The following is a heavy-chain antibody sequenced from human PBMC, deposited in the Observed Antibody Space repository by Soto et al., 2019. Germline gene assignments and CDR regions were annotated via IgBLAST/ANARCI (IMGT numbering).Heavy chain of an antibody. CDR1: RGSITSNW. CDR2: IYHSGGA. Sequence: QVQLQESVPGLVEPSGTLSLTCAVSRGSITSNWCSWVRQPPGKGLAWIGEIYHSGGARYNPSLKSRVTMSVDKSQNQFSLKLNSVTAADTAVYCCSTYYDILTGYTFDSWGQGTLVTVSS. CDR3: STYYDILTGYTFDS. J-gene: IGHJ4*02. D-gene: IGHD3-9*01. V-gene: IGHV4-4*01.